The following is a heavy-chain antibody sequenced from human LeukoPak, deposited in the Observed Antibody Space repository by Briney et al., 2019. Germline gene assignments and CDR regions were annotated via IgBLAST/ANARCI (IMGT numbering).Heavy chain of an antibody. CDR1: GFTFSSYA. CDR3: AKDLATSYYDSSGYSSDY. CDR2: ISGSGGST. V-gene: IGHV3-23*01. Sequence: GGSLRLSCAASGFTFSSYAMSWVRQAPGKGLEWVSAISGSGGSTYYADSVKGRFTISRDNSKNTLYLQMNSLRAEDTAVYYCAKDLATSYYDSSGYSSDYWGQGTLVTVSS. J-gene: IGHJ4*02. D-gene: IGHD3-22*01.